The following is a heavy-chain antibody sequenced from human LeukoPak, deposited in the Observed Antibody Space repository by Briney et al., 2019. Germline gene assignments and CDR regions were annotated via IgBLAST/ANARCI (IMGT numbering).Heavy chain of an antibody. Sequence: SETLSLTCTVSGASISGHYLTWIQHAPGKGLEWIGYISYIGSTNYNPSLKSRVTISVDTSKNLFSLKLRSVTAADTAVYYCARDQISINALDMWGQGTMVTVSS. D-gene: IGHD1-14*01. CDR1: GASISGHY. CDR2: ISYIGST. J-gene: IGHJ3*02. CDR3: ARDQISINALDM. V-gene: IGHV4-59*11.